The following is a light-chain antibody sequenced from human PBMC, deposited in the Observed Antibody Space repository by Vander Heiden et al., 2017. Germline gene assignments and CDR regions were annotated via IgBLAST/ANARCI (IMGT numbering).Light chain of an antibody. J-gene: IGLJ2*01. CDR2: STS. CDR1: SGSVSTNDY. V-gene: IGLV8-61*01. CDR3: VLYMGSGISV. Sequence: QTVVPHRPSFPLSPGGTSTLTCGLSSGSVSTNDYPSWYQQTPGQSPRTLIYSTSTRSSGVPNRFSGSILGNTAALTITGAQADDESDYYCVLYMGSGISVFGGGTKLTVL.